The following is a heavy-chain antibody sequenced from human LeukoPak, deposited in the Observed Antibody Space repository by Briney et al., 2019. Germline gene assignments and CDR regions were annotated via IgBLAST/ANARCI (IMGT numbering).Heavy chain of an antibody. V-gene: IGHV4-39*01. D-gene: IGHD3-9*01. J-gene: IGHJ4*02. CDR1: GGSISSGGYS. CDR2: IYYSGST. CDR3: QRTSYDILTGYYNVDY. Sequence: SETLSLTCAVSGGSISSGGYSWGWIRQPPGKGLEWIGSIYYSGSTYYNPSLKSRVTISVDTSKNQFSLKLSSVTAADTAVYYCQRTSYDILTGYYNVDYWGQGTLVTVSS.